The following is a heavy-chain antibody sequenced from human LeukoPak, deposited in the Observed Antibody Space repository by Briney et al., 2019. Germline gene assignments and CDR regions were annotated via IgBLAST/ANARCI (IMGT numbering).Heavy chain of an antibody. CDR3: ARVEMATIRGVDS. J-gene: IGHJ5*01. CDR1: GCSFTSYW. D-gene: IGHD5-24*01. CDR2: IYPGDSDT. Sequence: GEALQISCKGSGCSFTSYWIGWGRQMPGKGLEWMGIIYPGDSDTRYSPSFQGQVTISADKSISTAYLQWSSLKASDTAMYYCARVEMATIRGVDSGGQGPLVTVSS. V-gene: IGHV5-51*01.